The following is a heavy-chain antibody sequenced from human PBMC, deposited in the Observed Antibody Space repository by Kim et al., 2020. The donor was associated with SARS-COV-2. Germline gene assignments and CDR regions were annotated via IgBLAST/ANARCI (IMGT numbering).Heavy chain of an antibody. CDR2: IKPEGSWQ. J-gene: IGHJ5*02. V-gene: IGHV3-7*01. Sequence: GGSLRLSCAASGFTVSNCWCTWFRPTPGKVLEWVASIKPEGSWQYYVDSLKGRFTISRDNAKNSLYLQMNSLRAEDTALYHCARGAGSSVFDPWGQGTLVTVSS. CDR3: ARGAGSSVFDP. CDR1: GFTVSNCW. D-gene: IGHD1-26*01.